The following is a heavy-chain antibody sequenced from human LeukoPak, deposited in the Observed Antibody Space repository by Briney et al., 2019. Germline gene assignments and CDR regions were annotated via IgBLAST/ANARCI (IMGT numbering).Heavy chain of an antibody. CDR2: IYSGGST. CDR3: ARSLWGSYYYGY. Sequence: GGPLRLSCAASGFTVSSNYMSWVRQAPGKGLEWVSVIYSGGSTYYADSVKGRFTISRDNSKNTLYLQMNSLRAEDTAVYYCARSLWGSYYYGYWGQGTLVTVSS. D-gene: IGHD3-16*01. CDR1: GFTVSSNY. V-gene: IGHV3-53*01. J-gene: IGHJ4*02.